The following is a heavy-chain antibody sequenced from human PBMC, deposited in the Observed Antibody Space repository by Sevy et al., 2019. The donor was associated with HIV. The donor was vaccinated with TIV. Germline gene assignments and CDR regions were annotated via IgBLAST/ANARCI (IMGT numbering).Heavy chain of an antibody. D-gene: IGHD6-13*01. V-gene: IGHV4-59*01. CDR2: IYYSGST. CDR1: GGSISSYY. J-gene: IGHJ5*02. CDR3: ASFIAAAGTEWFDP. Sequence: SETLSLTCTVSGGSISSYYWSWIRQPPGKGLEWIGYIYYSGSTNYNPSLKSRVTISVDTSKNQFSLKLSSVTAADTVVYYCASFIAAAGTEWFDPWGQGTLVTVSS.